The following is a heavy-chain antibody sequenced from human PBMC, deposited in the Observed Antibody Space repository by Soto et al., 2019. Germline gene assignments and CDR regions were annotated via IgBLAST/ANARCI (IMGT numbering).Heavy chain of an antibody. CDR2: INPSGGST. J-gene: IGHJ4*02. CDR1: GYTFTSYY. V-gene: IGHV1-46*01. D-gene: IGHD3-22*01. Sequence: GASVKVSCKASGYTFTSYYMHWVRQAPGQGLEWMGIINPSGGSTSYAQKFQGRVTMTRDTSTSTAYMELSSLRSEDTAVYYCATGDEGYDSSGFHFDYWGQGTLVTVSS. CDR3: ATGDEGYDSSGFHFDY.